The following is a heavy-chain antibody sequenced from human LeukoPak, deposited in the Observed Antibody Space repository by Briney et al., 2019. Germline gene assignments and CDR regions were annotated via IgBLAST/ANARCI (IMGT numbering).Heavy chain of an antibody. Sequence: GGSLRLSCTASGVTLSNYAMHWVRRPPGRGLEWVAVISFDGTNKYYGDSVEGRFSVSRDNSKNTLYLQMNSLRPDDTAMYYCATGYGDYEPIDYWGQGTLVTVSS. CDR2: ISFDGTNK. D-gene: IGHD4-17*01. CDR3: ATGYGDYEPIDY. CDR1: GVTLSNYA. V-gene: IGHV3-30*04. J-gene: IGHJ4*02.